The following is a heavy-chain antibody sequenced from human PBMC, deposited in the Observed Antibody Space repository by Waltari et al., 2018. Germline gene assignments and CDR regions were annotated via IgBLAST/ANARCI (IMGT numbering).Heavy chain of an antibody. V-gene: IGHV3-7*01. CDR3: TRGGRDSSWYWRD. CDR2: IKQDGSEK. CDR1: GVSFSNTG. Sequence: EVQLVESGGGLAQPGGSLMRSCAAYGVSFSNTGMTWVRQASGKGPEWVANIKQDGSEKYYMDSVKGRFTISRDNAKNSLYLQMNNLRVEDTAVYYCTRGGRDSSWYWRDWGQGTLVTVSS. J-gene: IGHJ4*02. D-gene: IGHD6-13*01.